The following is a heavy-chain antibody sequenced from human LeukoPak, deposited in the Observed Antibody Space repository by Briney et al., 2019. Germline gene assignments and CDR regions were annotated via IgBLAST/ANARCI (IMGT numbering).Heavy chain of an antibody. V-gene: IGHV3-23*01. CDR2: ISGSGGST. J-gene: IGHJ4*02. CDR3: AKDGNYLDSSGYLIPFDY. CDR1: GFTFSSYA. D-gene: IGHD3-22*01. Sequence: GGSLRLSCAASGFTFSSYAVSWVRQAPGKGLEWVSSISGSGGSTYSADSVKGRFTISRDNSKNTLYLQMNSLRAEDTALYYCAKDGNYLDSSGYLIPFDYWGLGTLVTVSS.